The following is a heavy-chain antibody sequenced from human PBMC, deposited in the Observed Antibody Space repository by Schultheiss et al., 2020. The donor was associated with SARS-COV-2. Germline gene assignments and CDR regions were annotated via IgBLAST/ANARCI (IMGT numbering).Heavy chain of an antibody. D-gene: IGHD6-13*01. CDR3: TRAFFSSSFYYFDN. V-gene: IGHV3-23*01. CDR1: GFTFSSYA. CDR2: ISGSGGST. J-gene: IGHJ4*02. Sequence: GESLKISCAASGFTFSSYAMSWVRQAPGKGLEWVSAISGSGGSTYYADSVKGRFTISRDNSKNSLFLQMNSLRDEDTALYYCTRAFFSSSFYYFDNWGQGTLVTVSS.